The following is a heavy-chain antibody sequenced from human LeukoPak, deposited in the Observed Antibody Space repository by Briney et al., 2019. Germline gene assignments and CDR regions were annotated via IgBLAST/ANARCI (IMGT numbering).Heavy chain of an antibody. Sequence: PSETLSLTCSVSRDSVSRSSYYWGWIRQPPGTGLEWLGSAYYSGLTYYNSSLKSRLQISIDTSKDQISLKLISVSAADTAVYYCARVFTTSGSYQLNYWGQGTLVTVSS. CDR3: ARVFTTSGSYQLNY. CDR1: RDSVSRSSYY. J-gene: IGHJ4*02. D-gene: IGHD1-26*01. CDR2: AYYSGLT. V-gene: IGHV4-39*07.